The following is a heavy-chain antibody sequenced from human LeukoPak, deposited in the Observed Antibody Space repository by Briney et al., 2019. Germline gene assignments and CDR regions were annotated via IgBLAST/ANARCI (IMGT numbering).Heavy chain of an antibody. V-gene: IGHV3-53*01. J-gene: IGHJ4*02. CDR2: IYDGDRT. CDR1: GFTVSDKY. CDR3: AKATIVGANYLDS. Sequence: PGGSLRLSCAASGFTVSDKYMSWVRQALGKGLEWVAIIYDGDRTYYTDSVKGRFTLSRDNSKNTLYLQMNSLRAEDTAVYYCAKATIVGANYLDSWGQGTLVTVSS. D-gene: IGHD1-26*01.